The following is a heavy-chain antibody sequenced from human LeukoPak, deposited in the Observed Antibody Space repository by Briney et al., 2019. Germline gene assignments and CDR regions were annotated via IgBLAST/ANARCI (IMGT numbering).Heavy chain of an antibody. J-gene: IGHJ4*02. Sequence: PSETLSLTCTVSGGSISSYYWSWIRQPPGKGLEWIGYIYYSGSTNYNPSLKSRVTISVDTSKNQFSLKLSSVTAADTAVYYCARDGPYYYGSGSYDYFDYWGQGTLVTVSS. CDR2: IYYSGST. V-gene: IGHV4-59*01. CDR1: GGSISSYY. D-gene: IGHD3-10*01. CDR3: ARDGPYYYGSGSYDYFDY.